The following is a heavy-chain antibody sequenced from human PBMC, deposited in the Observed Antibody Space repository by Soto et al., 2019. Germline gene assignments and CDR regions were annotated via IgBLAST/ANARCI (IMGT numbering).Heavy chain of an antibody. CDR1: GYIFTTYG. CDR3: ARESEQWLIGGWFDP. J-gene: IGHJ5*02. Sequence: QAQLMQSGAEVKKPGASVKVSCKASGYIFTTYGISWVRQAPGQGLEWMGWISVYNGNTNYAQKLQDRVTLTTDTSTSTAYMELRSLTSDDTAVYYCARESEQWLIGGWFDPWGQATLVTVSS. V-gene: IGHV1-18*01. D-gene: IGHD6-19*01. CDR2: ISVYNGNT.